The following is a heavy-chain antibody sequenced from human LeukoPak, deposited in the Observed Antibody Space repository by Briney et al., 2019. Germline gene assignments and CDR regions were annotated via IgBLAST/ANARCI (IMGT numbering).Heavy chain of an antibody. CDR3: ARGERITIFGVVTKYNWFDP. CDR1: GGSISSSSYY. D-gene: IGHD3-3*01. Sequence: SETLSLTCTVSGGSISSSSYYWGWIRQPPGKGLEWIGSIYYSGSTYYNPSLKSRVTISVDTSKNQFPLKLSSVTAADTAVYYCARGERITIFGVVTKYNWFDPWGQGTLVTVSS. J-gene: IGHJ5*02. V-gene: IGHV4-39*01. CDR2: IYYSGST.